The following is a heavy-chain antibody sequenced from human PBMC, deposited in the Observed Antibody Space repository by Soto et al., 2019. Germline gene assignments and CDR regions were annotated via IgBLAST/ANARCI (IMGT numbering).Heavy chain of an antibody. V-gene: IGHV1-69*01. D-gene: IGHD2-2*01. CDR3: ARSQGSSTSLEIYYYYYYGMDV. Sequence: QVQLVQSGAEVKKPGSSVKVSCKASEGTFSSYAISWVRQAPGQGLEWMGGIIPISGTANYAQKFQGRVTITADESTSTAYTELSSLRSEDTAVYYCARSQGSSTSLEIYYYYYYGMDVWGQGTTVTVSS. CDR1: EGTFSSYA. J-gene: IGHJ6*02. CDR2: IIPISGTA.